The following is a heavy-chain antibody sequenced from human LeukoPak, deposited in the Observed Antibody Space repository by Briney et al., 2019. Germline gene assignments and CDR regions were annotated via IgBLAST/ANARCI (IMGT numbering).Heavy chain of an antibody. CDR2: ISAYNGNT. CDR1: GGTFSSYA. D-gene: IGHD5/OR15-5a*01. V-gene: IGHV1-18*01. J-gene: IGHJ5*02. Sequence: ASVKVSCKASGGTFSSYAISWVRQAPGQGLEWMGWISAYNGNTNYAQKLQGRVTMTTDTSTSTAYMELRSLRSDDTAVYYCARDSSTTDGDNWFDPWGQGTLVTVSS. CDR3: ARDSSTTDGDNWFDP.